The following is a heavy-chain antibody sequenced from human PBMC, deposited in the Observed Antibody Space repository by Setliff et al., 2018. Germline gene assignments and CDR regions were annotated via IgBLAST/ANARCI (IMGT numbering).Heavy chain of an antibody. V-gene: IGHV2-70*04. Sequence: PSQTLTLTCTFSGFSLSTTETHVSWIRQPPGKAPEWLARLDWDDDKFYSTSLRSRLTLSKDTSKNQVILTMTNMDPADTATYYCARLPPLVQNNGASNHAFDVWGPGAVVTVSS. J-gene: IGHJ3*01. CDR1: GFSLSTTETH. CDR3: ARLPPLVQNNGASNHAFDV. D-gene: IGHD6-6*01. CDR2: LDWDDDK.